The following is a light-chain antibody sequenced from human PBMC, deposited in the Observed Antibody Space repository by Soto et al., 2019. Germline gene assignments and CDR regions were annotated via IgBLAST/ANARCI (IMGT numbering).Light chain of an antibody. CDR2: DVS. Sequence: QSVLTQPASVSGSPGQSITISCTGTSSDVGGYSYVSWYQQHPGKAPKLMIYDVSNRPSGVSNRFSGSKSGNTASLTISGLQAEDEADYYCSSYTSSSTLDVFGTGNKVTVL. V-gene: IGLV2-14*01. CDR1: SSDVGGYSY. J-gene: IGLJ1*01. CDR3: SSYTSSSTLDV.